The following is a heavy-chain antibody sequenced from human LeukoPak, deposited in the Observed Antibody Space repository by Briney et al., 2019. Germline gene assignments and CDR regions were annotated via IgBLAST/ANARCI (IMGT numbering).Heavy chain of an antibody. CDR2: IHNYETTE. Sequence: GGSLRLSCAASRFTFSTYGMNWVRQTPGKGLEWVTFIHNYETTEYYADSVKGRFTISRDNSKNTVYLQMNSLRAEDTAVYYCASRRKLTGYSMGGAFDIWGQGTMVTVSS. CDR3: ASRRKLTGYSMGGAFDI. J-gene: IGHJ3*02. CDR1: RFTFSTYG. V-gene: IGHV3-30*02. D-gene: IGHD6-13*01.